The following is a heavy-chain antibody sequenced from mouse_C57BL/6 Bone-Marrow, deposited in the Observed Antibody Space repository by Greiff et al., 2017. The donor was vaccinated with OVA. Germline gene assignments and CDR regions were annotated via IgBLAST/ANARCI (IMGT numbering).Heavy chain of an antibody. CDR3: ARMENWDYFDY. CDR1: GFSLSTFGMG. V-gene: IGHV8-8*01. J-gene: IGHJ2*01. CDR2: IWWEDDR. D-gene: IGHD4-1*01. Sequence: QVTLKESGPGILQPSQTLSLTCSFSGFSLSTFGMGVGWIRQPSGKGLEWLAHIWWEDDRYYNPALKSRLTSSKDTSKNQLFLKIANVDTADTATYYCARMENWDYFDYWGQGTTRTVSS.